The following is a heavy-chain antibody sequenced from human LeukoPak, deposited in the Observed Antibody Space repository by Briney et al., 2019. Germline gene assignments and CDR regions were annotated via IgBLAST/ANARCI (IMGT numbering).Heavy chain of an antibody. CDR2: ISYDGSNK. D-gene: IGHD6-13*01. Sequence: PGGSLRLSCAASGFTFRSYDMHWVRQAPGKGLEWVAVISYDGSNKYYADSVKGRFTISRDNSKTTLYLQMNSLRIEDTAVYYCARAQGIAAASDYWGQGTPVTVSS. CDR1: GFTFRSYD. J-gene: IGHJ4*02. V-gene: IGHV3-30*04. CDR3: ARAQGIAAASDY.